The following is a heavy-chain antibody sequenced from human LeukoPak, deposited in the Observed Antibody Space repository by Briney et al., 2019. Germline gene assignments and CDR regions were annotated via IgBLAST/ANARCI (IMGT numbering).Heavy chain of an antibody. J-gene: IGHJ5*02. D-gene: IGHD3-16*01. CDR2: INPSGGST. V-gene: IGHV1-46*03. CDR3: ARAPLGRLSWFDP. CDR1: GYTFTSYY. Sequence: ASVKVSCKASGYTFTSYYMHWVRQAPGQGLEWMGIINPSGGSTSYAQKFQGRVTMARDTSTSTVYMELSSLRSEDTAVYYCARAPLGRLSWFDPWGQGTLVTVSS.